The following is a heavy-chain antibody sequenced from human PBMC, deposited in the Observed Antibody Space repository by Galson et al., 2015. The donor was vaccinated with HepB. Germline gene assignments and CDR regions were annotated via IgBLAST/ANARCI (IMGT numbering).Heavy chain of an antibody. Sequence: SLRLSCAASGFTVRGNYMTWVRQAPGKGLEWVSVIYNGDRTYYADSVRGRFTISRDISKNTLSLQMNSLRVEDTAVYYCARDLPGTTAGMLFWGQRTLVTVSS. J-gene: IGHJ4*02. CDR2: IYNGDRT. CDR3: ARDLPGTTAGMLF. CDR1: GFTVRGNY. D-gene: IGHD2-2*01. V-gene: IGHV3-53*01.